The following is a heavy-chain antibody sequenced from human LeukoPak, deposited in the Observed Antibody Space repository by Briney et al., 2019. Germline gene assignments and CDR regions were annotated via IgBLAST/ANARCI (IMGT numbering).Heavy chain of an antibody. CDR2: ISSSSSYI. CDR1: VFTFSSYS. CDR3: ARDLIVGTTSHYYGMDV. Sequence: GGSLRLSCVASVFTFSSYSMNWVRQAPGKGLEWVSSISSSSSYIYYADSLKGRFTISRDNAKNSLFLQVNSLRAEDTAVYYCARDLIVGTTSHYYGMDVWGQGTTVTVSS. V-gene: IGHV3-21*01. J-gene: IGHJ6*02. D-gene: IGHD1-26*01.